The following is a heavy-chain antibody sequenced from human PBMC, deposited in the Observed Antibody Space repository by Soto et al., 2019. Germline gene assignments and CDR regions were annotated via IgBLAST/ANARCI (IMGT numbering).Heavy chain of an antibody. D-gene: IGHD2-2*01. J-gene: IGHJ4*02. Sequence: QVQLQESGPGLVKPSQTLSLTCTVSGGSITSSGYYWSWIRQHPGGGLEWIGFTSNSGSTSYNPSLKRRVTRSVDTSANQVPLNLKSVTAADTAGYYCARGGGSTKVDYWGQGTLVTVSP. CDR1: GGSITSSGYY. V-gene: IGHV4-31*03. CDR2: TSNSGST. CDR3: ARGGGSTKVDY.